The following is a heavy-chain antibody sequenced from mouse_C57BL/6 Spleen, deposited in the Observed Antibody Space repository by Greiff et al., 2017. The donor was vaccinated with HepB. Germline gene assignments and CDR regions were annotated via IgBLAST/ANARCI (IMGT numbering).Heavy chain of an antibody. J-gene: IGHJ1*03. V-gene: IGHV1-18*01. CDR2: INPNNGGT. CDR1: GYTFTDYN. CDR3: ARAPPLYYGSSYGYFDV. Sequence: VQLKQSGPELVKPGASVKIPCKASGYTFTDYNMDWVKQSHGKSLEWIGDINPNNGGTIYNQKFKGKATLTVDKSSSTAYMELRSLTSEDTAVYYCARAPPLYYGSSYGYFDVWGTGTTVTVSS. D-gene: IGHD1-1*01.